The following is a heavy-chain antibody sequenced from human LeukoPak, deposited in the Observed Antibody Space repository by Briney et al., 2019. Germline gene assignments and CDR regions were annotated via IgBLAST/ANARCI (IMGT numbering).Heavy chain of an antibody. CDR1: GYTFTSYY. D-gene: IGHD6-19*01. J-gene: IGHJ4*02. V-gene: IGHV1-46*01. Sequence: GASVKVSCKASGYTFTSYYMHWVRQAPGQGLEWMGIINPSGGSTSYAQKFQGRVTMTRDMSTSTVYMELSSLRSEDTAVYYCARVSSGWYPDDYWGQGTLVTVSS. CDR2: INPSGGST. CDR3: ARVSSGWYPDDY.